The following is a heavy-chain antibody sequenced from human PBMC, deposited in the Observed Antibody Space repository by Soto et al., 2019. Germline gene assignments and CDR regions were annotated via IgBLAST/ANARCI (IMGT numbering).Heavy chain of an antibody. D-gene: IGHD2-8*02. CDR2: INHSGST. CDR3: ARDKITGLFDY. CDR1: GGSFSGYY. V-gene: IGHV4-34*01. J-gene: IGHJ4*02. Sequence: QVQLQQWGAGLLKPSETLSLTCAVYGGSFSGYYWTWIRQPPGTGLEWIGEINHSGSTNYNPSLNSRVTRSVDTSKNQFSLKLTSVTASDTAVYYCARDKITGLFDYWCQGTLVTVSS.